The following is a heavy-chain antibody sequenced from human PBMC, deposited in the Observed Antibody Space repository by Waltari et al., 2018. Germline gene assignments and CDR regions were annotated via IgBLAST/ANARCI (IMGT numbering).Heavy chain of an antibody. V-gene: IGHV3-7*03. CDR3: ARYDLRTPWDGMDV. Sequence: DVHLVESGGGLVQPGGSLRLSCAASGLTFSSHWRSWVRQAPGKGLQYVASIKQDASEKYYLDSVKGRFTISRDNAENSLSLQMNSLRAEDTAIYYCARYDLRTPWDGMDVWGQGTTVTVSS. CDR1: GLTFSSHW. J-gene: IGHJ6*02. CDR2: IKQDASEK. D-gene: IGHD3-3*01.